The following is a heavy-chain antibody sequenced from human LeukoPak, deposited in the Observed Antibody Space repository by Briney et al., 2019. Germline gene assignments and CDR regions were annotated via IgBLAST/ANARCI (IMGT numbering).Heavy chain of an antibody. CDR2: IYNSGST. V-gene: IGHV4-59*08. CDR3: ASRIAAADNWFDP. Sequence: KASETLSLTCTVSGGSISSYYWSWIRQPPGKGLEWIGYIYNSGSTNYNHSLKSRVTISEDTSKNQFSLKLSSVTAADTAVYYCASRIAAADNWFDPWGQGTLVTVSS. CDR1: GGSISSYY. J-gene: IGHJ5*02. D-gene: IGHD6-13*01.